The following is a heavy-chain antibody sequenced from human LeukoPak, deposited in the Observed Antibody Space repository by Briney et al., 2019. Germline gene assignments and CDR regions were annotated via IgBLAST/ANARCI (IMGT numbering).Heavy chain of an antibody. V-gene: IGHV3-21*01. CDR2: ISSSGSYI. Sequence: GGSLRLSCAASGFTFSSYSMNWVRQAPGKGLEWVSSISSSGSYIYYADSVKGRFTISRDNAKNSLYLQMNSLRAEDTAVYYCARDRFIAVATYDYWGQGTLVTVSS. J-gene: IGHJ4*02. D-gene: IGHD6-19*01. CDR3: ARDRFIAVATYDY. CDR1: GFTFSSYS.